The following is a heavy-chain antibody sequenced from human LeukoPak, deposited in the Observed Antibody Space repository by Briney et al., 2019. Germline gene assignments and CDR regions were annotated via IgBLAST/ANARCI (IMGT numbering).Heavy chain of an antibody. CDR3: AREGHSSSSRGYFDY. V-gene: IGHV4-34*01. D-gene: IGHD6-6*01. CDR1: SGSFSGYY. J-gene: IGHJ4*02. CDR2: INHSGST. Sequence: PSETLSLTCAVYSGSFSGYYWSWIRQPPGKGLEWIGEINHSGSTNYNPSLKSRVTISVDTSKNQFSLKLSSVTAADTAVYYCAREGHSSSSRGYFDYWGQGTLVTVSS.